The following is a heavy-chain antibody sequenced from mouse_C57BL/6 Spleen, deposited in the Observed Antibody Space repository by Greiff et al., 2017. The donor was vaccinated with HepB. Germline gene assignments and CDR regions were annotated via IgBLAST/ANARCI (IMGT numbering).Heavy chain of an antibody. V-gene: IGHV5-6*01. Sequence: EVQLVESGGDLVKPGGSLKLSCAASGFTFSSYGMSWVRQTPDKRLEWVATISSGGSYTYYPDSVKGRFTISRDNAKNTLYLQMSSLKSEDTAMYYCARHPLYGSSLAWFAYWGQGTLVTVSA. CDR2: ISSGGSYT. J-gene: IGHJ3*01. CDR3: ARHPLYGSSLAWFAY. D-gene: IGHD1-1*01. CDR1: GFTFSSYG.